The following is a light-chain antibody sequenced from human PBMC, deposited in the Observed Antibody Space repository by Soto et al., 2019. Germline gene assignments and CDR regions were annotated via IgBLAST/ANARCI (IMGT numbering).Light chain of an antibody. Sequence: TQSPGTLSLSPGERATLSCRASQSVSSSYLAWYQQKPGKAPKLLIYKASSLESGVPSRFSGSGSGTEFTLTISSLQPDDFATYYCQQYNSPSFTFGPGTKVDIK. CDR2: KAS. CDR3: QQYNSPSFT. J-gene: IGKJ3*01. CDR1: QSVSSS. V-gene: IGKV1-5*03.